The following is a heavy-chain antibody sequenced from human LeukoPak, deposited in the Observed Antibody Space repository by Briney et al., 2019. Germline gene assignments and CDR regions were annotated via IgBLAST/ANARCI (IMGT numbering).Heavy chain of an antibody. V-gene: IGHV4-4*07. Sequence: SGTLSLTCTVSGGSISSYYWSWIRQPAGKGLEWIGRIYTSGSTNYNPSLKSRVTMSVDTSKNQFSLKLSSVTAADTAVYYCATTGTRFRRYYFDYWGQGTLVTVSS. CDR1: GGSISSYY. D-gene: IGHD1-1*01. CDR3: ATTGTRFRRYYFDY. CDR2: IYTSGST. J-gene: IGHJ4*02.